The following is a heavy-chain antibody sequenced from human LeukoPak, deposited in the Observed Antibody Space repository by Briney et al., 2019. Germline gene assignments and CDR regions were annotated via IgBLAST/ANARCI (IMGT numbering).Heavy chain of an antibody. CDR3: AGVKVYGDYVSHYFDY. CDR2: IKQDGSEK. Sequence: GGSLRLSCAASGFTFSSYWMSWVRQAPGKGLEWVANIKQDGSEKYYVDSVKGRFTISRDNAKNSLYLQMNSLRAEDTALYYCAGVKVYGDYVSHYFDYWGQGTLVTVSS. V-gene: IGHV3-7*03. J-gene: IGHJ4*02. CDR1: GFTFSSYW. D-gene: IGHD4-17*01.